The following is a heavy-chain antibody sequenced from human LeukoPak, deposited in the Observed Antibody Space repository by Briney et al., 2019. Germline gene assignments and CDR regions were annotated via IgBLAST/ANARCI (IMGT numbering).Heavy chain of an antibody. V-gene: IGHV3-64*01. CDR3: ARSSSTTNYYYGMDV. Sequence: GGSLRLSCAAFGFTFSNYPMHWVRQAAGTGLVYVLAISSNGGSTYYANSVKGRFTISRDNSKNTLYLQMGSLRAEDMAVYYCARSSSTTNYYYGMDVWGQGTTVTVSS. D-gene: IGHD2-2*01. CDR2: ISSNGGST. CDR1: GFTFSNYP. J-gene: IGHJ6*02.